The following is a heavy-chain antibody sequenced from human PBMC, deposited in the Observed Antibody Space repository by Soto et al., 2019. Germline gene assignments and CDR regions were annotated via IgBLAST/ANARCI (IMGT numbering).Heavy chain of an antibody. Sequence: EASVKVSCKASGGTFSSYAISWVRQAPGQGLEWMGGIIPIFGTANYAQKFQGRVTITADESTSTAYMELSSLRSEDTAVYYCARGEPNWNDAGGVDYYYGMDVWGQGTTVTVS. CDR1: GGTFSSYA. CDR3: ARGEPNWNDAGGVDYYYGMDV. D-gene: IGHD1-1*01. V-gene: IGHV1-69*13. J-gene: IGHJ6*02. CDR2: IIPIFGTA.